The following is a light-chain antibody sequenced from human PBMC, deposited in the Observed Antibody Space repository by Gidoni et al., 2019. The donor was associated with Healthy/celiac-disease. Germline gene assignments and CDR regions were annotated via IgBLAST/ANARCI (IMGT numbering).Light chain of an antibody. J-gene: IGKJ4*01. V-gene: IGKV3-11*01. Sequence: EIVLTQSPATLSLSPGERATLSCRASQSVSSYLAWYPQKPGQAPRLLIDDASNRATGIPARFSGSGSGTDFTLTISSLEPEDFAVYYCQQRSNWLTFGGGTKVEIK. CDR2: DAS. CDR1: QSVSSY. CDR3: QQRSNWLT.